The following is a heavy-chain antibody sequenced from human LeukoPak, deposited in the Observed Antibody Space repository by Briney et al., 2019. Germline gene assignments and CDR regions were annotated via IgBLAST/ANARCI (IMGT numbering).Heavy chain of an antibody. CDR2: IIPIFGTA. CDR1: GGAFSSYA. D-gene: IGHD2-21*02. CDR3: ARATRGGDQPSFDY. J-gene: IGHJ4*02. V-gene: IGHV1-69*05. Sequence: SVKVSCKASGGAFSSYAISWVRQAPGQGLGWMGRIIPIFGTANYAQKFQGRVTITTDESTSTAYMELSSLRSEDTAVYYCARATRGGDQPSFDYWGQGTLVTVSS.